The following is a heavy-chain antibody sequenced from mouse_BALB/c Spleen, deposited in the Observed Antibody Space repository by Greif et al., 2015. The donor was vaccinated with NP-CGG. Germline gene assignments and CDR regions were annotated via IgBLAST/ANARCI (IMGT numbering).Heavy chain of an antibody. CDR3: ARYYYGSSPFAY. D-gene: IGHD1-1*01. CDR1: GFTFSDYY. J-gene: IGHJ3*01. Sequence: EVKLMESGGGLVKPGGSPKLSCAASGFTFSDYYMYWVRQTPEKRLEWVATISDGGSYTYYPDSVKGRFTISRDNAKNNLCLQMSSLKSEDTAMYYCARYYYGSSPFAYWGQGTLVTVSA. CDR2: ISDGGSYT. V-gene: IGHV5-4*02.